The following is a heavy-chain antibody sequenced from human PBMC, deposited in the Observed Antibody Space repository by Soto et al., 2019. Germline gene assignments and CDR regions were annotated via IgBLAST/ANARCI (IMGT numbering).Heavy chain of an antibody. V-gene: IGHV3-48*02. CDR3: ARAGSGSYNLPGMDYYYGMDV. CDR1: GFTFSSYS. Sequence: GGSLRLSCAASGFTFSSYSMNWVRQAPGKGLEWVSYISSSSSTIYYADSVKGRFTISRDNAKNSLYLQMNSLRDEDTAVYYCARAGSGSYNLPGMDYYYGMDVWGQGTTVTVSS. D-gene: IGHD1-26*01. J-gene: IGHJ6*02. CDR2: ISSSSSTI.